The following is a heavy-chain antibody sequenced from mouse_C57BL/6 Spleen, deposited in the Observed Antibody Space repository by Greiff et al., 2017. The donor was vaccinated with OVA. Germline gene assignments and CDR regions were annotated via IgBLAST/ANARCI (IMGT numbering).Heavy chain of an antibody. J-gene: IGHJ4*01. CDR2: INPYNGGT. Sequence: VQLQQSGPVLVKPGASVKMSCKASGYTFTDYYMNWVKQSHGKSLEWIGVINPYNGGTSYNQKFKGKATLTVDKSSSTAYMELNSLTSEDSAVYYGARRSSGLPYYAMDYWGQGTSVTVSS. V-gene: IGHV1-19*01. CDR3: ARRSSGLPYYAMDY. D-gene: IGHD3-2*02. CDR1: GYTFTDYY.